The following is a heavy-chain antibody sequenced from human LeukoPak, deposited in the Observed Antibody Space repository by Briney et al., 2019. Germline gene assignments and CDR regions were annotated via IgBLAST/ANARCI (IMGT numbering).Heavy chain of an antibody. Sequence: SETLSLTCTVSGGSINSCRYYWGWIRQPPGKGLEWIGSMCYTGSTYYSPSLKSRVTISIDTSKSQFSLKLSSVTAADTAVYYCARVNYYDSSGAYYYMDVWGRGTTVTVSS. CDR2: MCYTGST. D-gene: IGHD3-22*01. V-gene: IGHV4-39*07. CDR3: ARVNYYDSSGAYYYMDV. J-gene: IGHJ6*03. CDR1: GGSINSCRYY.